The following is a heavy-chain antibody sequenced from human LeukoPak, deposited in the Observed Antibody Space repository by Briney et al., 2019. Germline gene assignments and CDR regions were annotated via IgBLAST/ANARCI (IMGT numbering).Heavy chain of an antibody. Sequence: GGSLRLSCAASGFTFSSSAMSWVRQAPGKGLEWVSAISNNGGYTYYADSVQGQFTISRDNSKSTLCLQMNSLRAEDTAVYYCAKQLGYCSDGSCYFPYWGQGTLVTVSS. V-gene: IGHV3-23*01. CDR2: ISNNGGYT. D-gene: IGHD2-15*01. CDR3: AKQLGYCSDGSCYFPY. CDR1: GFTFSSSA. J-gene: IGHJ4*02.